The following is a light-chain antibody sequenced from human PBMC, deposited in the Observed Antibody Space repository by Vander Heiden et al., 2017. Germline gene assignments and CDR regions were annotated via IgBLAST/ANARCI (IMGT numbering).Light chain of an antibody. J-gene: IGKJ4*01. CDR3: QQRGSWPLT. CDR2: DAS. V-gene: IGKV3-11*01. CDR1: LRVRRD. Sequence: EIVLTQSPATLSLSPGERATLSCRASLRVRRDLAWFQQKPGQAPRLLIYDASNRATGIPARFSGSGSGTAFTLTISSLEPEDFAIYYCQQRGSWPLTFGGGSRVEIK.